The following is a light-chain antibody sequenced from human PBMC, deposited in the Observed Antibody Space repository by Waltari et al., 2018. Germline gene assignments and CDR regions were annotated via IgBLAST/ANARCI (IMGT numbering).Light chain of an antibody. Sequence: SYELTQPPSVSVSPGQTARITCSGDALPKKYAYWYQQKPGQAPVLVIYKGSERPSGIPARFSGSSSGTTVTLTISGVRAEDEADYYCQSADSSGNTYVFGIGTKVTVL. CDR3: QSADSSGNTYV. CDR2: KGS. CDR1: ALPKKY. V-gene: IGLV3-25*02. J-gene: IGLJ1*01.